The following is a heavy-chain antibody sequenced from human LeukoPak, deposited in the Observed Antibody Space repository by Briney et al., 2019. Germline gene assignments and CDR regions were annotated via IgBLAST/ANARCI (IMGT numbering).Heavy chain of an antibody. CDR1: GFTFSSYA. Sequence: GGSLRLSCAASGFTFSSYAMSWVRQAPGKGLEWVSIIYSDDSTYYADSVKGRFTISRDISKNTLYLQMNSLRAEDTAVYYCARALAAASHTSFDYWGQGTLVTVSS. CDR3: ARALAAASHTSFDY. D-gene: IGHD6-13*01. CDR2: IYSDDST. V-gene: IGHV3-66*01. J-gene: IGHJ4*02.